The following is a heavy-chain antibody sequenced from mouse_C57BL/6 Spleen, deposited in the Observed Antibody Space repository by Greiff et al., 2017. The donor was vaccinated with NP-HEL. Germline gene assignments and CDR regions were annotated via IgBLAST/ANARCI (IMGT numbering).Heavy chain of an antibody. J-gene: IGHJ3*01. V-gene: IGHV1-82*01. CDR1: GYAFSSSW. D-gene: IGHD2-5*01. CDR3: ARRDSNFTWFAY. Sequence: QVHVKQSGPELVKPGASVKISCKASGYAFSSSWMNWVKQRPGKGLEWIGRIYPGDGDTNYNGKFKGKATLTADKSSSTAYMQLSSLTSEDSAVYVCARRDSNFTWFAYWGQGTLVTVSA. CDR2: IYPGDGDT.